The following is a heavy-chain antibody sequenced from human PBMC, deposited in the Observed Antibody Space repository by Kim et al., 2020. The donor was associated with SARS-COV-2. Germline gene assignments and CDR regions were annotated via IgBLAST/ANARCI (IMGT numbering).Heavy chain of an antibody. CDR3: ARQPPGYSSGWYGAIITGTNENWFDP. V-gene: IGHV4-39*01. CDR2: IYYSGST. CDR1: GGSISSSSYY. Sequence: SETLSLTCTVSGGSISSSSYYWGWIRQPPGKGLEWIGSIYYSGSTYYNPSLKSRVTISVDTSKNQFSLKLSSVTAADTAVYYCARQPPGYSSGWYGAIITGTNENWFDPWGQGTLVTVSS. D-gene: IGHD6-19*01. J-gene: IGHJ5*02.